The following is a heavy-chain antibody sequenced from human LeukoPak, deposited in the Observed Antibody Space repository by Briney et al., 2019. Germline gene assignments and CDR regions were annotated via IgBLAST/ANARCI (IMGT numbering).Heavy chain of an antibody. CDR2: ISYDGSNK. CDR3: ARASGYSYGPRGNYFDY. Sequence: QTGRSLRLSCASSGFTFSSYAMHWVRQAPGKGLEWVAVISYDGSNKYYADSVKGRFTISRDNSKNTLYLQMNSLRAEDTDVYYCARASGYSYGPRGNYFDYWGQGTLVTVSS. V-gene: IGHV3-30*04. CDR1: GFTFSSYA. D-gene: IGHD5-18*01. J-gene: IGHJ4*02.